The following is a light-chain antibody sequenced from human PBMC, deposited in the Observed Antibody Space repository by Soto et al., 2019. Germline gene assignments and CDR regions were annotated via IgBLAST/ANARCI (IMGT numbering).Light chain of an antibody. V-gene: IGKV3-20*01. J-gene: IGKJ4*01. Sequence: IVLTQSPGTLSVYPGEGATLSCRASQSVSSSNLAWYQQKPGQAPRLLIYGASSRATGIPDRFSGGGSGTDFTLTIGRLEPEDFAVYYCQQFSSYPLTFGGGTKVDIK. CDR2: GAS. CDR3: QQFSSYPLT. CDR1: QSVSSSN.